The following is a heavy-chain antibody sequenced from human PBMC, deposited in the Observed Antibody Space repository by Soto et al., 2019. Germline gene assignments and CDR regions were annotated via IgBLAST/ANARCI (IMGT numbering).Heavy chain of an antibody. CDR3: ARDGTLHGSNAYYYLY. D-gene: IGHD3-22*01. J-gene: IGHJ4*02. CDR1: GGTFIRYS. CDR2: IIPIFGTA. V-gene: IGHV1-69*01. Sequence: SVKVCCKASGGTFIRYSCNWVRQAPGQGLEWMGGIIPIFGTAKYAQRFQGRVTITADESTSTVYMDLRSLRSEGTAVYYCARDGTLHGSNAYYYLYWVQGTVVT.